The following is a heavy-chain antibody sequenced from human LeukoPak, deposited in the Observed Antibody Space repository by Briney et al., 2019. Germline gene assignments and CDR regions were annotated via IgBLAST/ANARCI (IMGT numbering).Heavy chain of an antibody. CDR2: ISYDGSNK. V-gene: IGHV3-30-3*01. CDR3: ARTPPPEDIVLVVAAPYFDY. Sequence: GGSLRLSCAASGFTFSSYAMHWVRQAPGKGLEWVAVISYDGSNKYYADSVKGRFTISRDNSKNTLYLQMNSLRAEDTAVYYCARTPPPEDIVLVVAAPYFDYWGQGTLVTVSS. CDR1: GFTFSSYA. D-gene: IGHD2-15*01. J-gene: IGHJ4*02.